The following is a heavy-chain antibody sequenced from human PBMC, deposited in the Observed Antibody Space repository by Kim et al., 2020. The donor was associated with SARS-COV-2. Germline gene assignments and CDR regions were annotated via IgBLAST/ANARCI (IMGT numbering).Heavy chain of an antibody. CDR3: AREGESYYDILTGYYNANWFDP. CDR1: GYSFTSYW. J-gene: IGHJ5*02. V-gene: IGHV5-10-1*01. Sequence: GESLKISCKGSGYSFTSYWISWVRQMPGKGLEWMGRIDPSDSYTNYSPSFQGHVTISADKSISTAYLQWSSLKASDTAMYYCAREGESYYDILTGYYNANWFDPWGQGTLVTVSS. CDR2: IDPSDSYT. D-gene: IGHD3-9*01.